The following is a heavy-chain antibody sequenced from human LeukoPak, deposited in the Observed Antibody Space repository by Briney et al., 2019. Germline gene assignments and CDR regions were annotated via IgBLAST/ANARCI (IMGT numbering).Heavy chain of an antibody. CDR3: ATGGIYTGDWFDP. Sequence: PGGSLRLSCAASGFTFRSYAMSWVRQAPGEGLEWVSAISGSGGSTYYADSVKGRFTISRDNSKNTLYLQMNSLRAEDTAVYYCATGGIYTGDWFDPWGQGTLVTVSS. CDR1: GFTFRSYA. J-gene: IGHJ5*02. CDR2: ISGSGGST. V-gene: IGHV3-23*01. D-gene: IGHD6-13*01.